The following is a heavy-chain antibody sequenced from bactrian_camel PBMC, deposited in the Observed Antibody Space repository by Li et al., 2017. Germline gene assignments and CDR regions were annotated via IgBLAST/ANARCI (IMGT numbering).Heavy chain of an antibody. D-gene: IGHD7*01. CDR2: ISSDGAI. CDR1: GYLVSSGYC. J-gene: IGHJ4*01. Sequence: HVQLVESGRGSVQVGGSLRLSCVASGYLVSSGYCMGWFRQAPGKERELVSTISSDGAITYADSVKGRFTISQDNAKRTVYLRMNALKPEDSAMYYCVAATRPVGGNCPVFVSYNAWGQGTQVTVS. CDR3: VAATRPVGGNCPVFVSYNA. V-gene: IGHV3S53*01.